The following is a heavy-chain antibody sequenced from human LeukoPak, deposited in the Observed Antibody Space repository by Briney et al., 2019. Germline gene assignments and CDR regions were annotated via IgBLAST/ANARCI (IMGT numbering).Heavy chain of an antibody. CDR3: AEARYCTKPRFPHFHYYYMDV. Sequence: PSETLSLTCTVSGGSISSYYWSWIRQTAGKGLEWIGRIYTSGSPNYNPSLKSRVTMSVDTSKNQFSLKLSSVTAADTAVYYCAEARYCTKPRFPHFHYYYMDVWGKGTTVTVSS. D-gene: IGHD2-8*01. J-gene: IGHJ6*03. V-gene: IGHV4-4*07. CDR1: GGSISSYY. CDR2: IYTSGSP.